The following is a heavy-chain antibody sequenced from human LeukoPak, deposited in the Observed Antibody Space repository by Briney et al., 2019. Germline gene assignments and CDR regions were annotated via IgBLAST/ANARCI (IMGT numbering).Heavy chain of an antibody. D-gene: IGHD3-16*02. CDR2: FDPEDGET. J-gene: IGHJ4*02. CDR1: GYTLTELS. Sequence: GASVKVSCKVSGYTLTELSMHWVRQAPGKGLEWMGGFDPEDGETIHAQKFQGRVTMTEDTSTDTAYMELSSLRSEDTAVYYCATGNPSYDYVWGSYRPLVLGYWGQGTLVTVSS. V-gene: IGHV1-24*01. CDR3: ATGNPSYDYVWGSYRPLVLGY.